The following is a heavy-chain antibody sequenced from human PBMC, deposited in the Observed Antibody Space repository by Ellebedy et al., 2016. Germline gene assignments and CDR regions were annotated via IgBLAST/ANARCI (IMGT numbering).Heavy chain of an antibody. J-gene: IGHJ4*02. Sequence: SETLSLXCTVSGCSISTISYYWDWIRQPPGRGLEWIGSIYYSGSTYYNPSLKSRVTISVDTSKNQFSLKLSSVTAADTAVYYCAGRGYGGNSDLDYWGQGTLVTVSS. CDR2: IYYSGST. V-gene: IGHV4-39*07. D-gene: IGHD4-23*01. CDR1: GCSISTISYY. CDR3: AGRGYGGNSDLDY.